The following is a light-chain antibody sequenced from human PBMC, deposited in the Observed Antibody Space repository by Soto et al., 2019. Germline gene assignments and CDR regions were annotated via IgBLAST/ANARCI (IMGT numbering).Light chain of an antibody. J-gene: IGKJ2*01. Sequence: EIVLTQSPATLSLSPGERATLSCRASQSVSSYLAWYQQKPGQAPRRLIYDASNRATGIPARFSGSGSGTDFTLHISSLEPEDFAVYYCQQRSNWPSYTFGQGTKLEIK. CDR2: DAS. CDR3: QQRSNWPSYT. V-gene: IGKV3-11*01. CDR1: QSVSSY.